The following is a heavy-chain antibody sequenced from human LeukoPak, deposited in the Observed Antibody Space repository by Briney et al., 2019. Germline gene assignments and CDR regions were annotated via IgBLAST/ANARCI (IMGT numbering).Heavy chain of an antibody. CDR2: ISGSGSSK. CDR3: ARGEVGVGSTLFDY. Sequence: GGSLRLSCAASGFTFSTYWMTWVRQAPGEGLEWVSYISGSGSSKYYADSVKGRFTISRDNAKNSLYLQMNSLRAEDTAVYYCARGEVGVGSTLFDYWGQGTLVTVSS. J-gene: IGHJ4*02. CDR1: GFTFSTYW. D-gene: IGHD1-26*01. V-gene: IGHV3-48*04.